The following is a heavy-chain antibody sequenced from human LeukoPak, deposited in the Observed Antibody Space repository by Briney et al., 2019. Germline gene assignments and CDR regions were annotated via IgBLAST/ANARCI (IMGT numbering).Heavy chain of an antibody. CDR2: IKQDGSEK. Sequence: GGSLRLSCAASGFTFSNAWMSWVRQAPGKGLEWVANIKQDGSEKYYVDSVKGRFTISRDNAKNSLYLQMNSLRAEDTAVYYCAREDGFIVPAAPLVDYYYYYYMDVWGKGTTVTVSS. V-gene: IGHV3-7*01. D-gene: IGHD2-2*01. J-gene: IGHJ6*03. CDR3: AREDGFIVPAAPLVDYYYYYYMDV. CDR1: GFTFSNAW.